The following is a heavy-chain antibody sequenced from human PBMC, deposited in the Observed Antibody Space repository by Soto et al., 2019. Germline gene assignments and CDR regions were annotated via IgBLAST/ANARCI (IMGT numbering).Heavy chain of an antibody. J-gene: IGHJ4*02. V-gene: IGHV3-23*01. Sequence: PGGSLRLSCAASGFTFSNYAMSWVRQAPGKGLEWVSSIHGDGRNTYYADSVKGRFTISRDNSKNTLYLQMNSLRAEDTAVYYCAKDSPRAQLKYYDILTGSSFWGQGTLVTVSS. D-gene: IGHD3-9*01. CDR2: IHGDGRNT. CDR1: GFTFSNYA. CDR3: AKDSPRAQLKYYDILTGSSF.